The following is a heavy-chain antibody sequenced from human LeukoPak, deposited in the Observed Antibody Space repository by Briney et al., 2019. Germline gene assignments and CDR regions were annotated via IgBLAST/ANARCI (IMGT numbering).Heavy chain of an antibody. D-gene: IGHD3-10*01. CDR3: ARAGVLWFGELFDYMDV. V-gene: IGHV1-2*02. CDR2: INPNSGGT. J-gene: IGHJ6*03. CDR1: GYTFTGYY. Sequence: GASVKVSCKASGYTFTGYYMHWVRQAPGQGLEWMGWINPNSGGTNYAQKFQGRVTMTRDTSISTAYMELSRLRSDDTAVYYCARAGVLWFGELFDYMDVWGKGTTVTISS.